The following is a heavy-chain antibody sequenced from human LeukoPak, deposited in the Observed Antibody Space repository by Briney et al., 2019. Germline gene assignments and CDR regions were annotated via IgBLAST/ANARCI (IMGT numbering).Heavy chain of an antibody. Sequence: ASVKVSFKASGYTFTGYYMHWVRQAPGQGLEWMGWINPNSGGTNYAQKFQGRVTMTRDTSISTAYMELSRLRSDDTAVYYCARASRRVPAAPQGEWFDPWGQGTLVTVSS. V-gene: IGHV1-2*02. CDR1: GYTFTGYY. CDR2: INPNSGGT. D-gene: IGHD2-2*01. CDR3: ARASRRVPAAPQGEWFDP. J-gene: IGHJ5*02.